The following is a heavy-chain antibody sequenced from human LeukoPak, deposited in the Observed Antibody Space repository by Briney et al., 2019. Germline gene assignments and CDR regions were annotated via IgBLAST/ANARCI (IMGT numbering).Heavy chain of an antibody. CDR2: ISSSSSTI. CDR3: ARPPPLFYYDSSGGDY. D-gene: IGHD3-22*01. J-gene: IGHJ4*02. CDR1: GFSFSSYG. V-gene: IGHV3-48*04. Sequence: GGSLRLSCAASGFSFSSYGMHWVRQAPGKGLEWVSYISSSSSTIYYADSVKGRFTISRDNAKNSLYLQMNSLRAEDTAVYYCARPPPLFYYDSSGGDYWGQGTLVTVSS.